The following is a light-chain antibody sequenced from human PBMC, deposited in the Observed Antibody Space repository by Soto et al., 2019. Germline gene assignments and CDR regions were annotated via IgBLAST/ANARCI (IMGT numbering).Light chain of an antibody. CDR3: CSYAGSRTFV. CDR2: EGS. J-gene: IGLJ2*01. Sequence: QSVLTQPASVSGSPEQSITISCTGTSSDVGAYNLVSWYQQHPGKAPRLIIYEGSKRPSGISHRFSGSKSDNTASLTISGLRAEDEAHYHCCSYAGSRTFVFGGATKLTVL. V-gene: IGLV2-23*01. CDR1: SSDVGAYNL.